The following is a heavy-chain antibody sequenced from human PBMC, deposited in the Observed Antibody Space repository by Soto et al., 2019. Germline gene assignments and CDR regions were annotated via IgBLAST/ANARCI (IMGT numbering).Heavy chain of an antibody. CDR1: GFTFGDYA. D-gene: IGHD2-2*01. Sequence: HLGGSLRLSCTASGFTFGDYAMSWVRQAPGKGLEWVGFIRSKAYGGTTEYAASVKGRFTISRDDSKSIAYLQMNSLKTEDTAVYYCTRTGVVVPAATGYWGQGTLVTVSS. J-gene: IGHJ4*02. V-gene: IGHV3-49*04. CDR3: TRTGVVVPAATGY. CDR2: IRSKAYGGTT.